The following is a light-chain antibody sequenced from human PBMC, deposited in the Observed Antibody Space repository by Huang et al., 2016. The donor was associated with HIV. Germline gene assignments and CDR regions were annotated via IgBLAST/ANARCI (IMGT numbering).Light chain of an antibody. CDR2: EVD. V-gene: IGKV2-29*02. CDR3: MQGKHFPRT. J-gene: IGKJ1*01. CDR1: QSLLHSDGKTY. Sequence: DIVMIQTPLSLSVTQGQPASISCTSSQSLLHSDGKTYLYLYLQKPGQSPHLLIYEVDSRFSGVPERFSGSGAGTDFTLKISRVGAEDVWVYYCMQGKHFPRTFGQGTKVEIK.